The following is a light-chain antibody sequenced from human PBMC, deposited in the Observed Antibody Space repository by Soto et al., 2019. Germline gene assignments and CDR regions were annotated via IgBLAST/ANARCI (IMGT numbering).Light chain of an antibody. Sequence: EIVMTQSPATLSVSPGERATLSCRASQSVSSNLAWYQQKPGQAPRLLIYAASTRATGIPDRFSGSESGSGSGTEFTLTISSLQSEDFAVYYCQEYNNWPSYTFGQGTKLEIK. CDR2: AAS. J-gene: IGKJ2*01. CDR3: QEYNNWPSYT. V-gene: IGKV3-15*01. CDR1: QSVSSN.